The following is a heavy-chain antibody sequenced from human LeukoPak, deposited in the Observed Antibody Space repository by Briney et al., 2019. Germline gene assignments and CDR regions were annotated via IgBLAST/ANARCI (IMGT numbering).Heavy chain of an antibody. CDR1: GGSFSGYY. D-gene: IGHD6-13*01. CDR3: ARDRGNSWYHYYYYMDV. V-gene: IGHV4-34*01. J-gene: IGHJ6*03. Sequence: PSETLSLTCAVYGGSFSGYYWSWIRQPPGKGLEWIGEINHSGSTNYNPSLKSRVTISVDTSKNQFSLKLSSVTAADTAVYYCARDRGNSWYHYYYYMDVWGKGTTVTVSS. CDR2: INHSGST.